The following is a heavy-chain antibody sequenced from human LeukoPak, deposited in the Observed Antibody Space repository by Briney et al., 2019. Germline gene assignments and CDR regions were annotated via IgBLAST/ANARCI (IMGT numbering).Heavy chain of an antibody. CDR2: ISYDGSNK. D-gene: IGHD6-6*01. J-gene: IGHJ4*02. CDR3: ARDRGVQKDYFDY. V-gene: IGHV3-30-3*01. CDR1: GFTFSSYA. Sequence: PGRSLRLSCAASGFTFSSYAMHWVRQAPGKGLEWVAVISYDGSNKYYADSVKGRFTISRDNSKNTLYLQMNSLGAEDTAVYYCARDRGVQKDYFDYWGQGTLVTVSS.